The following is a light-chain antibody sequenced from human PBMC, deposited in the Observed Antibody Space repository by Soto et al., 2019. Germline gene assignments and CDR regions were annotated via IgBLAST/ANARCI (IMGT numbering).Light chain of an antibody. CDR3: QQYNSYRT. CDR1: QSTSIW. CDR2: DAS. V-gene: IGKV1-5*01. Sequence: DIQMTQSPSTLSASVGDRVTITCRARQSTSIWLPWYQQKPGKAPKLLIYDASILESGDPSRFSGSGSGTETTLTISCRHPDHFATYYCQQYNSYRTFGQGSRVEIK. J-gene: IGKJ1*01.